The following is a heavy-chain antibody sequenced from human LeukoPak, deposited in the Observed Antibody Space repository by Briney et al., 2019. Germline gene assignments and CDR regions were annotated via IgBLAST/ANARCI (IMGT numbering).Heavy chain of an antibody. D-gene: IGHD6-13*01. V-gene: IGHV1-8*01. Sequence: GASVKVSCKASGYTFTSYDINWVRQATGQGLEWMGWMNPNSGNTGYAQKFQGRVTMTRNTSISTAYMELSSLRSEDTAVYYCARGLENRGSSSLGRDYWGQGTLVTVSS. CDR2: MNPNSGNT. J-gene: IGHJ4*02. CDR1: GYTFTSYD. CDR3: ARGLENRGSSSLGRDY.